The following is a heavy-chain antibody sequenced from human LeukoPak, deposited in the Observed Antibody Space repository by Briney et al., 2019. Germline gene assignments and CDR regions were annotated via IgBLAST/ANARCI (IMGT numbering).Heavy chain of an antibody. Sequence: SETLSLTCTVSGDSISSYYWSWIRQPPGKGLEWIGYIYNSGSTNYNPSLKSRVTMSVDTSKNHMSLKLSSVTAADTAMYYCARSTMVITATGWFDPWGQGTLVTVSS. CDR2: IYNSGST. CDR3: ARSTMVITATGWFDP. D-gene: IGHD4/OR15-4a*01. J-gene: IGHJ5*02. CDR1: GDSISSYY. V-gene: IGHV4-59*12.